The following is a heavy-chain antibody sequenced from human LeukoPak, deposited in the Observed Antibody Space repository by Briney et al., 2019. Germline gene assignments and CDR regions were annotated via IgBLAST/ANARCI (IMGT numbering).Heavy chain of an antibody. CDR1: GFTFSSYG. CDR2: ISYDGSNK. V-gene: IGHV3-30*18. D-gene: IGHD6-19*01. Sequence: PGRSLRLSCAASGFTFSSYGMHWVRQAPGKGLEWVAVISYDGSNKYYADSVKGQFTISRDNSKNTLYLQMNSLRAEDTAVYYCAKGDKQWLAYYYYYGMDVWGQGTTVTVSS. J-gene: IGHJ6*02. CDR3: AKGDKQWLAYYYYYGMDV.